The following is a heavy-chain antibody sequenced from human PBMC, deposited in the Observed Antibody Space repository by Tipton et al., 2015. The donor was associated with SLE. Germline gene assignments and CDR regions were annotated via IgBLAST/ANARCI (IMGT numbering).Heavy chain of an antibody. CDR1: GFTFSSYS. CDR3: AREVEVGANIDY. CDR2: ISSSSSNI. V-gene: IGHV3-48*01. J-gene: IGHJ4*02. D-gene: IGHD1-26*01. Sequence: SLRLSCASSGFTFSSYSMNWVRLAPGKGLEWVSYISSSSSNIHYADSVQGRFTISRDNAKNSLYLQMNTLRAEDTAVYYCAREVEVGANIDYWGPGTLATVSS.